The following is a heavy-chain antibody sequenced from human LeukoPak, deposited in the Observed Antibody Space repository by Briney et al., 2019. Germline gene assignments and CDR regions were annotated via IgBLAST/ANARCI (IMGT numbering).Heavy chain of an antibody. V-gene: IGHV4-39*01. J-gene: IGHJ4*02. D-gene: IGHD5-18*01. Sequence: SETLSLTCTVCGGSVSSSSYFWGWIRQPPGRGVEWIGSIYYSGGTYYNPSLKSRVTKSVDTSKNQFSLKLSSVTAADTAVYYCARIVGYSYGYSDYWGQGTLVTVSS. CDR2: IYYSGGT. CDR3: ARIVGYSYGYSDY. CDR1: GGSVSSSSYF.